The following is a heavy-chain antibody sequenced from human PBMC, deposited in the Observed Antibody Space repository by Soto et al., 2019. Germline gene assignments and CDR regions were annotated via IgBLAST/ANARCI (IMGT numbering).Heavy chain of an antibody. J-gene: IGHJ1*01. Sequence: ASVKVSFKASGYTFTSYAMHWVRQAPGQRLEWMGWINAGNGNTKYSQKFQGRVTITRDTSASTAYMELSSLRSEDTAVYYCARAWAGYCSGGSCSPKYFQHWGQGTLVTSPQ. CDR3: ARAWAGYCSGGSCSPKYFQH. CDR2: INAGNGNT. D-gene: IGHD2-15*01. CDR1: GYTFTSYA. V-gene: IGHV1-3*01.